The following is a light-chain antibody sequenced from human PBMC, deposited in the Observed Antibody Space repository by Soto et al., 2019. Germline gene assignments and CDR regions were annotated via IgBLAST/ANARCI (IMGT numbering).Light chain of an antibody. CDR2: EVS. CDR3: SSFAGSNNFV. V-gene: IGLV2-8*01. Sequence: SALTQPPSASGSPGQSVTISCTGTSSDVGGYNYVSWFQQHPGKAPKLMIYEVSKRPSGVPDRFSGSKSGNTASLTVSGLQAEDEADYYCSSFAGSNNFVFGTATKVTVL. J-gene: IGLJ1*01. CDR1: SSDVGGYNY.